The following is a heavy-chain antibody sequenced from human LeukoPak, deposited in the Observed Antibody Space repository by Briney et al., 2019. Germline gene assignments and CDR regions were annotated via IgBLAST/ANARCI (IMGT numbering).Heavy chain of an antibody. D-gene: IGHD2-2*01. CDR3: AGYCSSTSCQVEGGNY. CDR2: IYYSGST. J-gene: IGHJ4*02. CDR1: GGSISSSSYY. Sequence: PSETLSLTCTVSGGSISSSSYYWGWIRQPPGKGLEWIGYIYYSGSTYYNPSLKSRVTISVDTSKNQFSLKLSSVTAADTAVYYCAGYCSSTSCQVEGGNYWGQGTLVTVSS. V-gene: IGHV4-31*03.